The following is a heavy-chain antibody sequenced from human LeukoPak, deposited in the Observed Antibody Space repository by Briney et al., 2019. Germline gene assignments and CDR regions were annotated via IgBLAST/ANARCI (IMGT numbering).Heavy chain of an antibody. CDR1: GFTFSSYG. J-gene: IGHJ6*02. CDR3: ARDMYYYDSSGYSGYYYYGMDV. CDR2: IWYDGSNK. Sequence: GGSLRLSCAASGFTFSSYGMHWVRQAPGKGLEWVAVIWYDGSNKYYADSVKGRFTISRDNSKNTLYLQMNSLRAEDTAVYYCARDMYYYDSSGYSGYYYYGMDVWGQGTTVTVSS. D-gene: IGHD3-22*01. V-gene: IGHV3-33*01.